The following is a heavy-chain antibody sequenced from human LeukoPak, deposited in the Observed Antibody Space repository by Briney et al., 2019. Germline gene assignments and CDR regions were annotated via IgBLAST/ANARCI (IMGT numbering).Heavy chain of an antibody. J-gene: IGHJ4*02. Sequence: SETLSLTCTVSGGSISSYYWSWIRQPPGKGLEWFGYIYYSGSTNYNPSLKSRVTISVDTSKNQFSLKLSSATAADTAVYYCASHLTYYYDSSGQPPDYWGQGTLVTVSS. CDR2: IYYSGST. CDR3: ASHLTYYYDSSGQPPDY. V-gene: IGHV4-59*01. CDR1: GGSISSYY. D-gene: IGHD3-22*01.